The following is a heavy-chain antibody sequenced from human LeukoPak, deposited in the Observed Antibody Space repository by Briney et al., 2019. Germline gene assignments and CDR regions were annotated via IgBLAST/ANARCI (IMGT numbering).Heavy chain of an antibody. CDR1: GFTFDDYA. CDR3: APFGTGY. Sequence: PGGSLRLSCAASGFTFDDYAMHWVRQAPGKGLEWVSGISWNSGSIGYADSVKGRFTISRDNAKNSLYLQMNSLRAEDTALYYCAPFGTGYWGQGTLVTVSS. CDR2: ISWNSGSI. J-gene: IGHJ4*02. V-gene: IGHV3-9*01. D-gene: IGHD3/OR15-3a*01.